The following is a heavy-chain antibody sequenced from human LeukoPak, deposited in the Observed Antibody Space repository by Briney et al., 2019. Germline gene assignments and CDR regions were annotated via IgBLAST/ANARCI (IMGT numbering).Heavy chain of an antibody. CDR1: GGSFSSSPYY. J-gene: IGHJ4*02. CDR2: IDYSGSS. D-gene: IGHD3-22*01. V-gene: IGHV4-39*07. Sequence: SETLSLTCTVSGGSFSSSPYYWAWIRQPPGKGLEWIGSIDYSGSSYYSPSLKSRVTMSVDTSKNQFSLRLSSVTAADTAVYYCARDRYYYDSSARYFDYWGQGTLVTVSS. CDR3: ARDRYYYDSSARYFDY.